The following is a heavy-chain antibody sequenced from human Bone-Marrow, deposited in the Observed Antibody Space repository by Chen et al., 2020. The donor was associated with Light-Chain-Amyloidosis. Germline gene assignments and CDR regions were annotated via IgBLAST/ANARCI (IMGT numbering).Heavy chain of an antibody. CDR3: ARRIDGYNFDY. V-gene: IGHV5-51*01. CDR2: IYPDDSDA. J-gene: IGHJ4*02. Sequence: EVQLEQSGPEVKKPGESLKISCKGSGYTFPNYWIGWVRQMPGKGLEWMRVIYPDDSDARYSPSFEGQVTISADKSITTAYLQWRSLKASDTAMYYCARRIDGYNFDYWGQGTLVTVSS. CDR1: GYTFPNYW. D-gene: IGHD5-12*01.